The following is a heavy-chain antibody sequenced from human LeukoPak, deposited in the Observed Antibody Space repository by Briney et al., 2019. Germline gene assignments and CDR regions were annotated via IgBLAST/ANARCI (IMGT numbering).Heavy chain of an antibody. V-gene: IGHV3-53*01. J-gene: IGHJ4*02. CDR3: ARKPDY. Sequence: PGGSLRLSCSASGXTVSNNYRAWVRQAPGKGLEWVSLIYSGGSTYYADSVKGRFTISRDNSKNTLYLQMNSLRAEDTAIYYCARKPDYWGQGTLVTVSS. CDR1: GXTVSNNY. CDR2: IYSGGST.